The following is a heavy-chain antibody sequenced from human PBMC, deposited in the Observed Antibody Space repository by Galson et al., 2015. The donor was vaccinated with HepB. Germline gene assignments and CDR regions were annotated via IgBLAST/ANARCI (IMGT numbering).Heavy chain of an antibody. J-gene: IGHJ5*02. Sequence: SETLSLTCTVSSGSISGYYWSWIRQPPGKGLEWIAYIHYSGRTKYNPSLKGRLTISVDTSKNLFSLKLSSVTAADTAVYYCARLIAVAGTGDWFDPWGQGILVTVSS. V-gene: IGHV4-59*08. D-gene: IGHD6-19*01. CDR1: SGSISGYY. CDR3: ARLIAVAGTGDWFDP. CDR2: IHYSGRT.